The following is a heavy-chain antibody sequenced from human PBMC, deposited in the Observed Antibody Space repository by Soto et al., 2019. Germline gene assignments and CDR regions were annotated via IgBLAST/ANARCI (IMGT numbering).Heavy chain of an antibody. CDR1: GGSFSGYY. CDR3: ARGIVVVPAARIARGAYFDY. D-gene: IGHD2-2*01. CDR2: INHSGST. V-gene: IGHV4-34*01. Sequence: NPSETLSLTCAVYGGSFSGYYWSWIRQPPGKGLEWIGEINHSGSTNYNPSLKSRVTISVDTSKNQFSLKLSSVTAADTAVYYCARGIVVVPAARIARGAYFDYWGQGTLVTVSS. J-gene: IGHJ4*02.